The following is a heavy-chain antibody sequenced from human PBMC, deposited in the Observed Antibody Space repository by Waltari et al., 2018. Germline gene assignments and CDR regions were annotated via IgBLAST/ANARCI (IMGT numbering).Heavy chain of an antibody. V-gene: IGHV4-61*09. Sequence: QVQLQESGPGLVKPLQTLSLTCTVSGVSMRSGEYYWSWIRQPAGKGLEWMGYIYTSGRATYNPSLKSRVSMSIDTFKNQFSLNLKSVTAADTAVYYCALVRVVNAFDIWGQGTMVTVSS. CDR1: GVSMRSGEYY. CDR2: IYTSGRA. J-gene: IGHJ3*02. D-gene: IGHD3-3*01. CDR3: ALVRVVNAFDI.